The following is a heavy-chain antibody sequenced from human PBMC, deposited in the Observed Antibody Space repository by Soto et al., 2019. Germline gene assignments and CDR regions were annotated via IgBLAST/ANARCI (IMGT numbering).Heavy chain of an antibody. D-gene: IGHD3-22*01. CDR1: GFSLSTSGMC. CDR3: ARIRGYYDIRGYRPTYWYFAL. V-gene: IGHV2-70*20. Sequence: SGPTLVNPTQTLTLTCTFSGFSLSTSGMCMSWVRQPPGRALEWLAVIDWDDNKYYSTSLKTMLTISKDTSKNQVVLTMTNMDPVDTATYYCARIRGYYDIRGYRPTYWYFALWGRGSQVTVSS. CDR2: IDWDDNK. J-gene: IGHJ2*01.